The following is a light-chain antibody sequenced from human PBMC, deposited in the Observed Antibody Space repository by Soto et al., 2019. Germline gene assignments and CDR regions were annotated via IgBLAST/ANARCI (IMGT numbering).Light chain of an antibody. CDR1: SSNLGSNL. V-gene: IGLV1-44*01. CDR2: NND. CDR3: ATWDDSLTRVM. Sequence: QSVVTQPPSASGTPGQRVTISCSGSSSNLGSNLVNWYQQLPGAAPKLLIYNNDQRPSGVPARFSGSKSGASASLTISGLQSDDGADYYCATWDDSLTRVMFGGGTKLTVL. J-gene: IGLJ3*02.